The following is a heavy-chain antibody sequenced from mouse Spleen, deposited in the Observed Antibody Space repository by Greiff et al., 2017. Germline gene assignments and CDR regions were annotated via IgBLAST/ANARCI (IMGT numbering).Heavy chain of an antibody. CDR3: ARLPSTVVGETGAMDY. CDR2: ISSGSSTI. D-gene: IGHD1-1*01. J-gene: IGHJ4*01. CDR1: GFTFSDYG. Sequence: EVHLVESGGGLVKPGGSLKLSCAASGFTFSDYGMHWVRQAPEKGLEWVAYISSGSSTIYYADTVKGRFTISRDNAKNTLFLQMTSLRSEDTAMYYCARLPSTVVGETGAMDYWGQGTSVTVSS. V-gene: IGHV5-17*01.